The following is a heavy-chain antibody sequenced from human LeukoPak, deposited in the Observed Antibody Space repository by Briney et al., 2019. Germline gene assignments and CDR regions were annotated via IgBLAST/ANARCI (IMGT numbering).Heavy chain of an antibody. CDR2: INAGNGIT. V-gene: IGHV1-3*01. CDR1: GYTFTSYA. Sequence: GASVKVSCTASGYTFTSYAMHWVRQAPGQRLEWMGWINAGNGITKYSQKFQGRVTITRDTSASTAYMELSSLRSEDTAVYYCARRGMDVWGQGTTVTVSS. J-gene: IGHJ6*02. CDR3: ARRGMDV.